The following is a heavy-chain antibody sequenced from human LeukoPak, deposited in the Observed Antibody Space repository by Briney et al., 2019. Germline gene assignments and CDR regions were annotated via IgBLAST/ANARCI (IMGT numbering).Heavy chain of an antibody. CDR1: GYTFTGYY. J-gene: IGHJ3*02. Sequence: GASVKASCKASGYTFTGYYMHWVRQAPGQGLEWMGWINPNSGGTNYAQKFQGWVTMTRDTSISTAYMELSRLRSDDTAVYYCARGPFGDLRGAFDIWGQGTMVTVSS. D-gene: IGHD3-10*01. CDR3: ARGPFGDLRGAFDI. V-gene: IGHV1-2*04. CDR2: INPNSGGT.